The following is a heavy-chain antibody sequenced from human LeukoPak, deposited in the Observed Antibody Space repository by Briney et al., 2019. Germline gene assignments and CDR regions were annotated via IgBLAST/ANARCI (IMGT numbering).Heavy chain of an antibody. J-gene: IGHJ4*02. D-gene: IGHD4-11*01. CDR3: VKENYSRYFGS. CDR2: VYYSGTT. Sequence: SETLSLTCTVSGGSISGHYCSWIRQPPGKGLEWMGYVYYSGTTNYNPSFKSRVTISVDTSKNQFSLKLSSVAAADTAIYYCVKENYSRYFGSWGQGTLVTVSS. CDR1: GGSISGHY. V-gene: IGHV4-59*11.